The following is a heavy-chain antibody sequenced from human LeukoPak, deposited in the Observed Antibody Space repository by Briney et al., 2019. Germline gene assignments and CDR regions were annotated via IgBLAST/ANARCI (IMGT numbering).Heavy chain of an antibody. CDR3: AAPKRIVGAVGDAFDI. V-gene: IGHV1-58*02. D-gene: IGHD1-26*01. CDR2: IVVGSGNT. Sequence: ASVKVSCKASGFTFTSSAMQWMRQARGHRLEWIGWIVVGSGNTNYAQKFQERVTITRDLSTSTAYMELSSLSSEDTAVYYCAAPKRIVGAVGDAFDIWGQGTMVTVSS. CDR1: GFTFTSSA. J-gene: IGHJ3*02.